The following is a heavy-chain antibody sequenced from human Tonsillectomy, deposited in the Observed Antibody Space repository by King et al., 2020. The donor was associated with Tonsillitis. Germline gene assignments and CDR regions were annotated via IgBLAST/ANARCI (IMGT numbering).Heavy chain of an antibody. D-gene: IGHD2-21*02. J-gene: IGHJ4*02. V-gene: IGHV4-30-4*01. CDR1: GGSISSGDYY. Sequence: VQLVESGPGLVKPSQTLSLTCSVSGGSISSGDYYWSWIRQPPGKGLEWIGYIYYTGSTYYNPSLKSRVTISVDTSKNQFSLKLSSVTAADTAVYYCARSSHIVVVTAIPVYWGQGALVTVSS. CDR3: ARSSHIVVVTAIPVY. CDR2: IYYTGST.